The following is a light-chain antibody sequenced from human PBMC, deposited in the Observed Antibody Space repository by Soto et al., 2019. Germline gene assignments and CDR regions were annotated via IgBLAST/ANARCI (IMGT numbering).Light chain of an antibody. J-gene: IGKJ4*01. CDR1: QSFSRSY. CDR3: QHYAELPPRVT. V-gene: IGKV3-20*01. CDR2: GAS. Sequence: EIELMQSPGTLSLSPGERATLSCRASQSFSRSYLAWYQQKPGLPPRLLIYGASSRATGIPDRFSGSGSGTDFALTISRLEPEDFAVYYCQHYAELPPRVTLGGGTKVDIK.